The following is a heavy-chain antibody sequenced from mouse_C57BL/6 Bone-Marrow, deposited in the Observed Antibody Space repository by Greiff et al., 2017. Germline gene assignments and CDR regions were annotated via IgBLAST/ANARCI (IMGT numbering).Heavy chain of an antibody. D-gene: IGHD1-2*01. CDR2: IRSKSNNYET. Sequence: GGGLVQPKGSLKLSCAASGFSFNTYAMNWVRQAPGKGLEWVARIRSKSNNYETYYADSVKDRFTISRDDSESMPYLQMNNLKSEDTAMYYCVRCPHDYGGGYWYLDVWGKGTTVTVSS. V-gene: IGHV10-1*01. CDR1: GFSFNTYA. J-gene: IGHJ1*03. CDR3: VRCPHDYGGGYWYLDV.